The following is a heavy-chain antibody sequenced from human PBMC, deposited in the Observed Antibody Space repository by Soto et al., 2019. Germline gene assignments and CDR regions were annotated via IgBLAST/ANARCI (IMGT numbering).Heavy chain of an antibody. CDR3: AKEGGWNSGYFDL. CDR2: VSYDGNAK. CDR1: GFTFSGYG. D-gene: IGHD6-19*01. Sequence: QAQLVESGGGVVQPGMSLRLSCAASGFTFSGYGMHWLRQAPGKGLEWAAGVSYDGNAKYYADSVEGRFTISRDNSKNTLYLHMNSLRTDDTAVYYCAKEGGWNSGYFDLWGRGTLVTASS. J-gene: IGHJ2*01. V-gene: IGHV3-30*18.